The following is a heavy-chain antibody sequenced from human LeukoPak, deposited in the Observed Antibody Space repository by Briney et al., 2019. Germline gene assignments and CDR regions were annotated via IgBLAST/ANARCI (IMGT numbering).Heavy chain of an antibody. D-gene: IGHD3-16*01. Sequence: GSLRLSCAASGFTFSDHYMDRVRQAPGKGLEWVGRIRNKANRYTTEYAASVKGRFIISRDESSNLLYLQMNSLKTEDTAVYYCSRDGGITQNDYWGQGTLVTVSS. CDR2: IRNKANRYTT. CDR1: GFTFSDHY. CDR3: SRDGGITQNDY. J-gene: IGHJ4*02. V-gene: IGHV3-72*01.